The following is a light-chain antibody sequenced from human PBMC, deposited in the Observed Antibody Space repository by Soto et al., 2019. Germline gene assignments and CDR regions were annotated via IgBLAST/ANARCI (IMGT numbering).Light chain of an antibody. CDR3: QQYNPYS. J-gene: IGKJ1*01. CDR1: QSISSW. Sequence: DIQMTQSPSTPSASVGDRVTITCRASQSISSWLAWYQQKPGKAPKLLIYDASSLESGVPSRFSGSGSGTEFTLTISSLQPDDFADYYYQQYNPYSFGPGPKVDIK. V-gene: IGKV1-5*01. CDR2: DAS.